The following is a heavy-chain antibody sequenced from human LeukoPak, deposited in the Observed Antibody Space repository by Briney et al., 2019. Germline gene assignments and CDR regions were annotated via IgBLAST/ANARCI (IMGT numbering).Heavy chain of an antibody. D-gene: IGHD3-16*02. J-gene: IGHJ4*02. CDR2: ISAYNGNT. Sequence: ASVKVSCKASGYTFTSYGISWVRQAPGQGLEWMGWISAYNGNTNYAQKLQGRVTMTTDTSTSTVYMELRSLRSDDTAVYYCAREESDDYVWGSYRYNQGPFDYWGQGTLVTVSS. CDR3: AREESDDYVWGSYRYNQGPFDY. CDR1: GYTFTSYG. V-gene: IGHV1-18*01.